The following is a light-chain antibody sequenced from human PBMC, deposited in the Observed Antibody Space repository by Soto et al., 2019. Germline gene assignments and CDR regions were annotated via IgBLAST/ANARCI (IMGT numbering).Light chain of an antibody. CDR3: QAYDSSLTVV. J-gene: IGLJ2*01. Sequence: QSVLTQPPSVSGAPGQRVTISCAGSSSNIGAGYEVHWYQQVIGTAPKLLMYGNTNPPSGVPDRFSASKSGTSASLAITGLDSEFEADYHCQAYDSSLTVVFGGGTELTV. CDR1: SSNIGAGYE. V-gene: IGLV1-40*01. CDR2: GNT.